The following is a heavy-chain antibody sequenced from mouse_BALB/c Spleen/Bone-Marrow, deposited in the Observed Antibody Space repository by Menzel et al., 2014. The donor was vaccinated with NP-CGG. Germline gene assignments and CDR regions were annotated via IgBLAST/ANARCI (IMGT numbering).Heavy chain of an antibody. V-gene: IGHV1S81*02. J-gene: IGHJ4*01. CDR2: INPSNGGT. CDR3: SRGRRDALDY. CDR1: GYTFTSYY. Sequence: QVQLQQPGAELVKPGASVKLSCKASGYTFTSYYMYWVKQRPGQGLEWFGEINPSNGGTNFNEKFKNKATLTVDKSSSTAYMQLISLTSEDSAVYYCSRGRRDALDYWVQGTSVTVSS.